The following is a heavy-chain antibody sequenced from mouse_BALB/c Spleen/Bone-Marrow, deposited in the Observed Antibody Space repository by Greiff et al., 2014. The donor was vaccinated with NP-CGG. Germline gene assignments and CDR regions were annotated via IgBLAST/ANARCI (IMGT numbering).Heavy chain of an antibody. D-gene: IGHD5-1*01. CDR3: ARDYSGYFDF. V-gene: IGHV7-3*02. CDR2: IRNKPNGYTT. CDR1: GFTFTDYF. J-gene: IGHJ2*01. Sequence: VQLKESGGGLVQPGGSLRLSCKTSGFTFTDYFMTWVRQPPGKGLEWLGFIRNKPNGYTTEYNSSVKGRFTISRDNSQGILYLQMNTLRAEDSAIYYCARDYSGYFDFWGQGTTLTVSS.